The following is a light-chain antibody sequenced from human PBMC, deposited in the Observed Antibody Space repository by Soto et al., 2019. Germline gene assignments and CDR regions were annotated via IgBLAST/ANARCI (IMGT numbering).Light chain of an antibody. V-gene: IGKV3-11*01. CDR3: QQRSNWSLT. CDR2: DAS. J-gene: IGKJ4*01. CDR1: QSVSSY. Sequence: EVVLTQSPATLSLSPGERATLSCRASQSVSSYLAWYQQKPGQAPRLLIYDASNRASGISGRFSGSGSGTDFTLTISSLEPEDFAVYYCQQRSNWSLTFGGGTKVEIK.